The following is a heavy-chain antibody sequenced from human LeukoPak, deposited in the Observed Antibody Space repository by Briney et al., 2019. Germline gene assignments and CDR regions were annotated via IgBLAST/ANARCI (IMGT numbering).Heavy chain of an antibody. J-gene: IGHJ5*02. D-gene: IGHD2-8*02. CDR3: ARVGSVPFDP. Sequence: SETLTLTCTVSGGSISSSGYYWSWIRQPPGKGLEWIGYIYHSGSTYYNPSLKSRVTISVDRSKNQFSLKLSSVTAADTAVYYCARVGSVPFDPWGQGTLVTVSS. CDR1: GGSISSSGYY. CDR2: IYHSGST. V-gene: IGHV4-30-2*01.